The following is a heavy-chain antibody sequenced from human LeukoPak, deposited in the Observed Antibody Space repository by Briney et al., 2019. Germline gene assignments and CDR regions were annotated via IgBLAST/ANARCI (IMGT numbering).Heavy chain of an antibody. D-gene: IGHD2-8*01. J-gene: IGHJ4*02. CDR1: GGSITSSKYF. CDR2: ISYGGST. V-gene: IGHV4-39*07. CDR3: AGLGVMVLVYQFEY. Sequence: PSENLSLTCAVSGGSITSSKYFWGWIRQPPGKELELIGIISYGGSTDYNPSLKSRVTISTDTSKNQFSLKLTSVTAADTAVYYCAGLGVMVLVYQFEYWGRGTPVTVSS.